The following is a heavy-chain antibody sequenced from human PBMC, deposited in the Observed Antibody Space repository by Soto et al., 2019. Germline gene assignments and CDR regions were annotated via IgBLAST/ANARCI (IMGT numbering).Heavy chain of an antibody. V-gene: IGHV3-66*01. Sequence: EVQLVESGGGLVQPGGSLRLSCAASGFTVSSNYMSWVRQAPGKGLEWVSVIYSGGSTYYADSVKGRFTISRDNSKNTLYLQMNSLRAEDTAVYYCARFKATPFYFDYWGQGTLVTVSS. CDR3: ARFKATPFYFDY. CDR1: GFTVSSNY. CDR2: IYSGGST. D-gene: IGHD5-12*01. J-gene: IGHJ4*02.